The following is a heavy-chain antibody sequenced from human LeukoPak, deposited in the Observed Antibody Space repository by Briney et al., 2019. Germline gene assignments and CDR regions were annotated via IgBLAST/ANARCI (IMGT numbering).Heavy chain of an antibody. CDR3: ARVGSSSSLGFDY. CDR2: ISYDGSNK. CDR1: GFTFSSYA. V-gene: IGHV3-30-3*01. D-gene: IGHD6-6*01. J-gene: IGHJ4*02. Sequence: GGSLRLSCAVSGFTFSSYAMHWVRQAPGKGLEWVSVISYDGSNKYYADSVKGRFTISRDNSKNTLYLQMNSLRAEDTAVYYCARVGSSSSLGFDYWGQGTLVTVSS.